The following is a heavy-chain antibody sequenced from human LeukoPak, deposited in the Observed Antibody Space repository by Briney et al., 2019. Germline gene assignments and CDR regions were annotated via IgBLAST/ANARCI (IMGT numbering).Heavy chain of an antibody. CDR1: GYTFTGYY. CDR3: ARGEYYDSSGYYLGPIDY. Sequence: GASVKVSCKASGYTFTGYYMHWVRQAPGQGLEWMEWINPNSGGTNYAQKFQGRVTMTRDTSISTAYMELSRLRSDDTAVYYCARGEYYDSSGYYLGPIDYWGQGTLVTVSS. V-gene: IGHV1-2*02. J-gene: IGHJ4*02. CDR2: INPNSGGT. D-gene: IGHD3-22*01.